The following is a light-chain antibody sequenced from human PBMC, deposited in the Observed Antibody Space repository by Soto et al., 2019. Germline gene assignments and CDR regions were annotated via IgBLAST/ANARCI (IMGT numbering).Light chain of an antibody. CDR2: DNN. CDR3: QSYDSSLSAVV. CDR1: SSNIGAGYD. Sequence: QSVLTQPPSVSGAPGQRVTISCTGSSSNIGAGYDVHWYQQLPGTAPKLLIYDNNNRPSGVPDRFSGSKSGTSASLAITGLQAEDEVDYYCQSYDSSLSAVVFGGGTQLTVL. J-gene: IGLJ2*01. V-gene: IGLV1-40*01.